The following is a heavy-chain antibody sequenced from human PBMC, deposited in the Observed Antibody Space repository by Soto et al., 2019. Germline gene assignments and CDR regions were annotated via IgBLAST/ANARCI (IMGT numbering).Heavy chain of an antibody. CDR1: GFTFSSYG. J-gene: IGHJ6*03. CDR2: IWYDGSNK. CDR3: ARXXSVXXPAAAGSYYYYMDV. Sequence: QVQLVESGGGVVQPGRSLRLSCAASGFTFSSYGMHWVRQAPGKGLEWVAVIWYDGSNKYYADSVKGRFTISRDNSKNTLYLQMNSLRAEDTAVYYCARXXSVXXPAAAGSYYYYMDVWGKGTTVTVSS. V-gene: IGHV3-33*01. D-gene: IGHD2-2*01.